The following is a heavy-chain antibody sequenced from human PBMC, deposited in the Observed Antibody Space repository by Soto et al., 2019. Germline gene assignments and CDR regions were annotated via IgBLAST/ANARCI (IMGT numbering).Heavy chain of an antibody. V-gene: IGHV3-21*01. D-gene: IGHD3-22*01. J-gene: IGHJ3*02. Sequence: GGSLRLSCATSGFTFSTYSMNWVRQAPGKGLEWVSSISSSGSYIYYAVSVKGRFTISRDNAKNSLYLQMNSLRAEDTAVYYCARDSGDEVSGYYYSPDAFDIWGQVTMVTVSS. CDR3: ARDSGDEVSGYYYSPDAFDI. CDR1: GFTFSTYS. CDR2: ISSSGSYI.